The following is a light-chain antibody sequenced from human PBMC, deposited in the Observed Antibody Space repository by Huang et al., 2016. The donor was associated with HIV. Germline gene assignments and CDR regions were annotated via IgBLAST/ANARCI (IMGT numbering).Light chain of an antibody. CDR1: QSVSTI. Sequence: EIVMTQSPVTLSVSPGERATLSCRASQSVSTILAWYRQKPGQPPRLLIYGASFRATGVPTRVSGSGSGTEFTLTISNVQSEDFAVYHCQQYNNGPPYTFGQGTKLEIK. J-gene: IGKJ2*01. CDR3: QQYNNGPPYT. CDR2: GAS. V-gene: IGKV3-15*01.